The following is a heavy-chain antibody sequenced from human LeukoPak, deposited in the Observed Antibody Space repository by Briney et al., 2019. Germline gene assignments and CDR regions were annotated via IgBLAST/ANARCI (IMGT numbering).Heavy chain of an antibody. V-gene: IGHV4-4*07. J-gene: IGHJ4*02. CDR3: VSGYLTDGDLRY. Sequence: SETLSLTCNVSGGSISSYYWSWIRQPAGKGLEWIGRIYTSGSANYNPSLKTRVTMSVDTSKNHLSLKLSSVTAADTAVYYCVSGYLTDGDLRYWGQGTLVTVSS. CDR2: IYTSGSA. CDR1: GGSISSYY. D-gene: IGHD2-21*01.